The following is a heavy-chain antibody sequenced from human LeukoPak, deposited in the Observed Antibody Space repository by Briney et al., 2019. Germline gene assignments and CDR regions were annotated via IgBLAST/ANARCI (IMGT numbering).Heavy chain of an antibody. V-gene: IGHV4-4*02. CDR1: GGSISSSDW. Sequence: SGTLSLTCAVSGGSISSSDWWSWVRQPPGKGLEWIGEIHHSGSTNYNPSLKSRVTISVDTSKNQFSLKLSSVTAADTAVYYCVRGEGWFDPWGQGTLVTVSS. J-gene: IGHJ5*02. CDR2: IHHSGST. CDR3: VRGEGWFDP.